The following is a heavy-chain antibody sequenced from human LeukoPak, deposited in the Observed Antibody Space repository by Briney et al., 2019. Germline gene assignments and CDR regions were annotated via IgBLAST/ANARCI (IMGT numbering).Heavy chain of an antibody. CDR2: ISAYNGNT. CDR1: GYTFTSYG. Sequence: GASVKVSCKASGYTFTSYGISWVRQAPGQGLEWMGWISAYNGNTNYAQKLQARVTMTTDTSTSTAYMELRSLRSDDTAVYYCARDWAGGIAVAGRGYYFDYWGQGTLVTVSS. J-gene: IGHJ4*02. V-gene: IGHV1-18*01. CDR3: ARDWAGGIAVAGRGYYFDY. D-gene: IGHD6-19*01.